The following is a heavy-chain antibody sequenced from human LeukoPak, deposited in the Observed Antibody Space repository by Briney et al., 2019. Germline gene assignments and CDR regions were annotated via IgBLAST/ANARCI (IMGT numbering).Heavy chain of an antibody. CDR1: GFTFSSYS. Sequence: PGGSLRLSCAASGFTFSSYSMNWVRQAPGKGLEWIAFISPSSGIIYYADSVKGRFTISRDSAKNSLFLQMNSLRAEDTAVYYCARVASFSSSWATFDNWGQGTLVTVSS. CDR3: ARVASFSSSWATFDN. V-gene: IGHV3-48*01. D-gene: IGHD6-13*01. J-gene: IGHJ4*02. CDR2: ISPSSGII.